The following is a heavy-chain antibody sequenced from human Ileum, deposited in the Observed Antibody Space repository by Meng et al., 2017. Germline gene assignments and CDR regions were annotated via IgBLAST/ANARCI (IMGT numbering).Heavy chain of an antibody. J-gene: IGHJ4*02. CDR3: ARGGKFYYDSSGYPDQY. CDR1: GFTFRSYS. V-gene: IGHV3-7*01. D-gene: IGHD3-22*01. CDR2: IKQDGSEK. Sequence: GGSLRLSCAASGFTFRSYSMNWVRQAPGKGLEWVANIKQDGSEKHYVDSVQGRFTISRDNAKNSLFLQMNSLRAEDTAVYYCARGGKFYYDSSGYPDQYWGQGNLVTVSS.